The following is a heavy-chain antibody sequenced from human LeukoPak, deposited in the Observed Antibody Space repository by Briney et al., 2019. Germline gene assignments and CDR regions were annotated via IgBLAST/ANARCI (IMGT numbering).Heavy chain of an antibody. CDR1: GGSISSSSYY. V-gene: IGHV4-39*07. D-gene: IGHD3-10*01. CDR2: IYYSGST. J-gene: IGHJ5*02. CDR3: ARVDGDWFDP. Sequence: SETLSLTCTVSGGSISSSSYYWGWIRQPPGKGLEWIGSIYYSGSTYYNPSLKSRVIISVDTSKNQFSLKLSSVTAADTAVYYCARVDGDWFDPWGQGTLVTVSS.